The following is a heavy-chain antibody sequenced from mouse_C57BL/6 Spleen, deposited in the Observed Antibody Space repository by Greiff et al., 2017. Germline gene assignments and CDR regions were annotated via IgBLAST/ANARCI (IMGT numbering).Heavy chain of an antibody. CDR1: GFNIKDYY. D-gene: IGHD1-3*01. J-gene: IGHJ1*03. CDR2: IDPEDGDT. CDR3: PTEWSAKEYFDV. Sequence: EVQLQQSGAELVRPGASVKLSCTASGFNIKDYYMHWVKQRPEQGLEWIGRIDPEDGDTEYAPKFQGKATMTADTSSNTAYLQLSSLTSEDTAVYYCPTEWSAKEYFDVWGTGTTVTVSS. V-gene: IGHV14-1*01.